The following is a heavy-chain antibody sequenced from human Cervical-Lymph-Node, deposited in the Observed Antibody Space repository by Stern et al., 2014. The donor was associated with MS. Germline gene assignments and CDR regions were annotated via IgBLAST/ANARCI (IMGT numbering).Heavy chain of an antibody. D-gene: IGHD6-13*01. CDR1: GYSFTNYW. CDR3: ARRDASWSSFDY. Sequence: EVQLVESGAEVKKPGASLKISCKGSGYSFTNYWIRWVRQMPGKGLEWMGSIYPGDSDTRYSPVFQGQVTISSDKSINTAHHEWSSLKASDTAMYFWARRDASWSSFDYWGQGTLVTVSS. J-gene: IGHJ4*02. V-gene: IGHV5-51*01. CDR2: IYPGDSDT.